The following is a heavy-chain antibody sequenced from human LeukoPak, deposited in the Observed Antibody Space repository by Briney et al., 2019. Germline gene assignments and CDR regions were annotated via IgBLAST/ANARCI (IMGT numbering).Heavy chain of an antibody. CDR2: INHSGST. D-gene: IGHD6-19*01. Sequence: TSETLSLTCAVYGGSFSGYYWSWIRQPPGKGLEWIGEINHSGSTNYNPSLKSRVTISVDTSKNQFSLKLSSVTAAGTAVYYCARGGASPPGYSSGWYGSYYYGMDVWGQGTTVTVSS. CDR1: GGSFSGYY. CDR3: ARGGASPPGYSSGWYGSYYYGMDV. V-gene: IGHV4-34*01. J-gene: IGHJ6*02.